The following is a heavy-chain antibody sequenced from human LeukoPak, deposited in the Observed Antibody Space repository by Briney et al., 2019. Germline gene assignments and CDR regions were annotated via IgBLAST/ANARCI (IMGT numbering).Heavy chain of an antibody. V-gene: IGHV4-38-2*02. CDR3: ASSRLLWFGERDYYYYYMDV. J-gene: IGHJ6*03. Sequence: SETLSLTCTVSGYSISSGYYWGWIRQPPGKGLEWIGYIYYSGSTNYNPSLKSRVTISVDTSKNQFSLKLSSVTAADTAVYYCASSRLLWFGERDYYYYYMDVWGKGTTVTVSS. CDR2: IYYSGST. CDR1: GYSISSGYY. D-gene: IGHD3-10*01.